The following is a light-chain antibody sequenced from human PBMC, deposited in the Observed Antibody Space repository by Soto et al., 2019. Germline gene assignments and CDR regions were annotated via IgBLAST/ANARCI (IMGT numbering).Light chain of an antibody. J-gene: IGLJ2*01. CDR3: QSFDSSLTSPI. Sequence: QLVLTQPPSVSGAPGQRVTISCTGSNSNIGADYGVHRYQQFPGTAPKLLISNYTNRPSGVPDRFSGSRSGSSASLAITGLQSEDEADYYCQSFDSSLTSPILGVGTKLTVL. CDR1: NSNIGADYG. V-gene: IGLV1-40*01. CDR2: NYT.